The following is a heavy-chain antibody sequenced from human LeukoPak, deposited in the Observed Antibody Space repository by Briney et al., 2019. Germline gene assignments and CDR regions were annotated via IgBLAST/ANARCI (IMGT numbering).Heavy chain of an antibody. J-gene: IGHJ5*02. CDR2: IKQDGSEE. CDR3: ARVTVTRMHNWFDP. D-gene: IGHD4-17*01. CDR1: GFTFSSYW. Sequence: GGSLRLSCAASGFTFSSYWMSWVRQAPGKGLEWVANIKQDGSEEYYVDSVKGRFTISRDNAKNSLYLQMNSLRAEDTAVYYCARVTVTRMHNWFDPWGQGTLVTVSS. V-gene: IGHV3-7*04.